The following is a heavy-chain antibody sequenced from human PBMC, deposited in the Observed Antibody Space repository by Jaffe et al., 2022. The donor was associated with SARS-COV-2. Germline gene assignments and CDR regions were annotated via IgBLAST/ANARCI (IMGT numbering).Heavy chain of an antibody. D-gene: IGHD2-2*01. J-gene: IGHJ4*02. V-gene: IGHV3-74*03. CDR2: INTDGSST. CDR3: ATLSTDDY. Sequence: EAQLVESGGGLVQPGGSLRLSCTASAFTFSSSWMHWVRQAPGKGLVWVSRINTDGSSTTYADSVKGRFTVSRDNAKNTLYLRMNSLRAEDTAVYYCATLSTDDYWGQGTLVTVSS. CDR1: AFTFSSSW.